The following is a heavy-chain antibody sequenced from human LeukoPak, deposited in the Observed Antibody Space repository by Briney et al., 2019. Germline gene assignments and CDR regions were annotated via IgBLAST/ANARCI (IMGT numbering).Heavy chain of an antibody. CDR3: ARGPRSSDWYSVDY. D-gene: IGHD6-19*01. V-gene: IGHV4-4*07. CDR1: GGSLNPYY. Sequence: SETLSLTCTVSGGSLNPYYWSWIRQPAGKGLEWIGRIYFSGNTHYIPSLQSRVTISVDTSKNQFSLKLSSVTAADTAVYYCARGPRSSDWYSVDYWGRGTLVTVSS. CDR2: IYFSGNT. J-gene: IGHJ4*02.